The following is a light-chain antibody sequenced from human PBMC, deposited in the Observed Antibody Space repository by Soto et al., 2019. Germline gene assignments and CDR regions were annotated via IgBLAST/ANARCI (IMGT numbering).Light chain of an antibody. CDR2: GAS. Sequence: EIVLTQSPGTLSLSPGERATLSCRASQSVSHNYLAWYQQKPGQSPTLLIYGASSRATGIPDGFSGSGSGTDFILTISRLEPEDFAVYYCQQYDRSWTFGQGTKVDIK. V-gene: IGKV3-20*01. CDR3: QQYDRSWT. J-gene: IGKJ1*01. CDR1: QSVSHNY.